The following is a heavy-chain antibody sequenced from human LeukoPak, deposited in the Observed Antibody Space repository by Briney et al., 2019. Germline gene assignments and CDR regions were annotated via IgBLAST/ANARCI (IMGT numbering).Heavy chain of an antibody. CDR3: AKDIYGDYGGADY. CDR2: ISGSGGST. D-gene: IGHD4-17*01. CDR1: GFTFSTYA. V-gene: IGHV3-23*01. J-gene: IGHJ4*02. Sequence: GGSLRLSCAASGFTFSTYAMSWVRQAPGKGLEWVSGISGSGGSTYYADSVKGRFTISRDNSKNTLYLQMNSLRAEDTAVYYCAKDIYGDYGGADYWGQGTLVTVSS.